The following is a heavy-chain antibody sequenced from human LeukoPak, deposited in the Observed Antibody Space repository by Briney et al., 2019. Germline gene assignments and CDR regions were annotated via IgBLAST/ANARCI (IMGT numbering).Heavy chain of an antibody. J-gene: IGHJ6*03. Sequence: ASVKVSCKASGYTFTDYYILWVRQAPGQGLEWMGWINPKSGGTNYAQKFQGRLTMTRDTSISTAYMELSSLRSEDTAVYYCARVTRGDGYSDYYYMDVWGKGTTVTVFS. CDR1: GYTFTDYY. V-gene: IGHV1-2*02. CDR3: ARVTRGDGYSDYYYMDV. D-gene: IGHD5-18*01. CDR2: INPKSGGT.